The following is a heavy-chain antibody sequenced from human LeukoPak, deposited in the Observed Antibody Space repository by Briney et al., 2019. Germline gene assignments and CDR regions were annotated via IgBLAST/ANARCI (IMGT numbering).Heavy chain of an antibody. D-gene: IGHD3-9*01. V-gene: IGHV4-59*12. CDR3: ARSYYDILMNYYYYMDV. CDR1: GGSISSYY. CDR2: IYYSGST. J-gene: IGHJ6*03. Sequence: SETLSLTCTVSGGSISSYYWTWLRQPPGKGLEWIGYIYYSGSTNYNPSLKSRVTISVDTSKNQFSLKLTSVTAADTAVYYCARSYYDILMNYYYYMDVWGKGTTVTISS.